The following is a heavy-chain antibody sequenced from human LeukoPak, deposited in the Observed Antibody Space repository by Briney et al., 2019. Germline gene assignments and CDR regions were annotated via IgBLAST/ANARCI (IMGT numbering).Heavy chain of an antibody. V-gene: IGHV3-30*18. CDR3: AKDRYPTAVTTNGMDV. D-gene: IGHD4-17*01. CDR2: ILYDGARI. CDR1: GFTFSSYG. J-gene: IGHJ6*02. Sequence: PGRSLRLSCAGSGFTFSSYGIHWVRQAPGKGLEWVAKILYDGARIYYADSVKGRFTVSRDSSKNTLNLQMNSLRSEDTAVYYCAKDRYPTAVTTNGMDVWGQETTVTVSS.